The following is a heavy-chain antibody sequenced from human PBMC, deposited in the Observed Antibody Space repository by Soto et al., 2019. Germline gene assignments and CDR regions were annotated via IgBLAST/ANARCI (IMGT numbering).Heavy chain of an antibody. CDR3: AKGGGSSSSNWFDP. CDR2: LSVSGGST. CDR1: GFTFSSYA. V-gene: IGHV3-23*01. D-gene: IGHD6-13*01. J-gene: IGHJ5*02. Sequence: GGSLRLSCAASGFTFSSYAMSWVRQGPGKGPEWVSTLSVSGGSTHYADSVKGRFTISRDISKNTLYLQMNSLRAEDTAVYYCAKGGGSSSSNWFDPWGRGTLVTVSS.